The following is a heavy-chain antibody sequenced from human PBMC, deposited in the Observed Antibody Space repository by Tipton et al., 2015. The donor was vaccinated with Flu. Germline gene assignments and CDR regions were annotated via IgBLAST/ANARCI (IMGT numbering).Heavy chain of an antibody. CDR1: GGSISSYY. CDR3: ARDGSYGDTARRFDY. J-gene: IGHJ4*02. V-gene: IGHV4-4*07. CDR2: IYTSGST. Sequence: TLSLTCTVSGGSISSYYWSWIRQPAGKGLEWIGRIYTSGSTNYNPSLKSRVTMSVDTSKNQFSLKLSSLTAADTAVYYRARDGSYGDTARRFDYWGQGTLVTVSS. D-gene: IGHD4-17*01.